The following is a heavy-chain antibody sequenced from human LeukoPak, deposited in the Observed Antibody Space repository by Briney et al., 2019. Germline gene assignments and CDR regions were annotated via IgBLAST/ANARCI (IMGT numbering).Heavy chain of an antibody. CDR2: ISGSGGST. Sequence: GSLRLSFAASGFTFNSYAMSWVRQAPGEGLEWVSAISGSGGSTYYADSVKGRFTISRDNAKKSLYLQMNSLRAEDTAMYYCASGIAASGTPDHWGQGTLVTVSS. V-gene: IGHV3-23*01. D-gene: IGHD6-13*01. CDR3: ASGIAASGTPDH. J-gene: IGHJ4*02. CDR1: GFTFNSYA.